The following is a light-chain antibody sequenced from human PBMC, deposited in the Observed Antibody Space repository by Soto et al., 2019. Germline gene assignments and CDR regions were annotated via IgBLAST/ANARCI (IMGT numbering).Light chain of an antibody. J-gene: IGKJ4*01. CDR1: QSISSW. Sequence: DSQMTQYPSTLSASIGDRVTITCRAGQSISSWLAWYQQKPGKAPRLLISKASTLQSGVPPRFSGSGSGTEFALTISSLQPDDFATYYFQQYDSYPMTFGGGTKVEIK. CDR3: QQYDSYPMT. V-gene: IGKV1-5*03. CDR2: KAS.